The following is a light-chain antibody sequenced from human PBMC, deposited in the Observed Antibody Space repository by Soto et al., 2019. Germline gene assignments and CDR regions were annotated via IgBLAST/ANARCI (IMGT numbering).Light chain of an antibody. J-gene: IGKJ1*01. CDR1: QSVSSSY. Sequence: EMVMTQSPAILSVSPGESATLSCRASQSVSSSYLAWYQQKPGQAPRLLIYGASSRATDIPARFSGSGSGTDFTLISSRLEPEDFAVYYCKQEGSSRTFRQGTTGDSK. CDR3: KQEGSSRT. V-gene: IGKV3-20*01. CDR2: GAS.